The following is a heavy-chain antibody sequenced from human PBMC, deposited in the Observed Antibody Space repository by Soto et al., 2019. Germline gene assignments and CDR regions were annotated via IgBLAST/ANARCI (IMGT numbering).Heavy chain of an antibody. CDR3: AKDCGVYDGSGDFSYYFDY. V-gene: IGHV3-30*18. J-gene: IGHJ4*02. CDR2: ISSDGNNK. Sequence: VQLVQSGGGVVQPGGSLRLSCVASGFTFSTDAMHWVRQAPGKGLEWVSAISSDGNNKDYGDSVKGRFTISRDNSKNTLFLPMTSLRAEDTAVYYCAKDCGVYDGSGDFSYYFDYWGQGTLVTVSS. D-gene: IGHD3-22*01. CDR1: GFTFSTDA.